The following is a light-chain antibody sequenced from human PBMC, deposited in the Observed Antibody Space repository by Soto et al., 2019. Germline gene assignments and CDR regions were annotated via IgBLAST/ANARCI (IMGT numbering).Light chain of an antibody. J-gene: IGLJ1*01. CDR2: SNS. CDR1: SSNIGSNT. Sequence: QLVLTQPPSASGTPGQRVTISCSGSSSNIGSNTVNWYQQLPGTPPKLLIYSNSQRPSGVPDRFSGSKSGTSASLAISGLQSEDEADYYCAAWDDSLNGYVFGTGTKLTVL. V-gene: IGLV1-44*01. CDR3: AAWDDSLNGYV.